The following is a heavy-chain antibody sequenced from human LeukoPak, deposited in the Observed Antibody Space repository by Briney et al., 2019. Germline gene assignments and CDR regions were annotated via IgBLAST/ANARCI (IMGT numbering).Heavy chain of an antibody. J-gene: IGHJ4*02. CDR1: GYTFTGYY. Sequence: GASVKVSCKASGYTFTGYYMHWVRHAPGQGLEWMGCINPNSGGTNYAQKFQGRVTMTRDKYISTAYMELSSLRSEDTAVYYCVLALRAVEYWGQGTLVTVSS. V-gene: IGHV1-2*02. CDR2: INPNSGGT. CDR3: VLALRAVEY.